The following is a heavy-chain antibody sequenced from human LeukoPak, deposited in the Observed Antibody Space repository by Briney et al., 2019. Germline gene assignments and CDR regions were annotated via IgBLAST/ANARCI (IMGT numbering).Heavy chain of an antibody. V-gene: IGHV1-46*01. J-gene: IGHJ5*02. CDR1: GYSLTSYY. Sequence: ASVKVSCKASGYSLTSYYMHWVRQAPEQGLEWMGIINPSGGSTSYTQKFQGRVTMTRDTPTSKVYMELSSLRSEDTAVYYCARDMNWFDPWGQGTLVTVSS. CDR2: INPSGGST. CDR3: ARDMNWFDP.